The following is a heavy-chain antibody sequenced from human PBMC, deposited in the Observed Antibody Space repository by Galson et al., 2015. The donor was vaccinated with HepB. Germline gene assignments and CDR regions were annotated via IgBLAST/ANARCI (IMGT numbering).Heavy chain of an antibody. Sequence: SLRLSCAASGFAFSDYYMTWIRQAPGEGLEWISYSSRRSDYENYADSVKGRFTISRDNAKSSLYLQMTTLRAADTAVYYCARSSGYGAGPFDSWGQGTLVIVSS. V-gene: IGHV3-11*03. CDR1: GFAFSDYY. D-gene: IGHD3-10*01. J-gene: IGHJ5*01. CDR3: ARSSGYGAGPFDS. CDR2: SSRRSDYE.